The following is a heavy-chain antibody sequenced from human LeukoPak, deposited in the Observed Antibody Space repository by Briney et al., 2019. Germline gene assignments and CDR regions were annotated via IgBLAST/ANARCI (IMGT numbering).Heavy chain of an antibody. CDR2: IIPIFGTA. CDR1: GGTFSTYA. J-gene: IGHJ3*02. CDR3: ARGKFNDYVWGSYRYDAYDI. D-gene: IGHD3-16*02. Sequence: SVKVSCKASGGTFSTYAISWVRQAPGQGLEWMGGIIPIFGTANYAQKFQGRVTITADESTSTAYMELSSLRSEDTAVYYCARGKFNDYVWGSYRYDAYDIWGQGTMVTVSS. V-gene: IGHV1-69*13.